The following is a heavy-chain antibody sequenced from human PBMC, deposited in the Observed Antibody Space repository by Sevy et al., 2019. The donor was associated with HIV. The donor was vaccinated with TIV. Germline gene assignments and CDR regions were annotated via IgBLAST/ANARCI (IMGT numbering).Heavy chain of an antibody. CDR3: AREDYSNYGNYYYYYMDV. D-gene: IGHD4-4*01. Sequence: GGSLRLSCAACGFTFSSYWMSWVRQAPGKGLEWVANIKQDGSEKYYVDSVRGRFIISRDNAKNSLYLQKNSLRAEDTAVYYCAREDYSNYGNYYYYYMDVWGKGTTVTVSS. CDR1: GFTFSSYW. J-gene: IGHJ6*03. CDR2: IKQDGSEK. V-gene: IGHV3-7*03.